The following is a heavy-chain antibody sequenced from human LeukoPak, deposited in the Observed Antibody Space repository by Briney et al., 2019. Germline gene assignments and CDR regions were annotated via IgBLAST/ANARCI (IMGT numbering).Heavy chain of an antibody. J-gene: IGHJ4*02. CDR2: IYHSVST. V-gene: IGHV4-4*02. Sequence: SETLSLTCAVSGDSISSSNWWSWVRQPPGKGLEWIGEIYHSVSTNYKSSLKSRVTISVDNSKNQFSLRLTSVTAADTAVYYCARAAGRDTTSGLDFDYWGQGILVTVSS. CDR1: GDSISSSNW. D-gene: IGHD1-26*01. CDR3: ARAAGRDTTSGLDFDY.